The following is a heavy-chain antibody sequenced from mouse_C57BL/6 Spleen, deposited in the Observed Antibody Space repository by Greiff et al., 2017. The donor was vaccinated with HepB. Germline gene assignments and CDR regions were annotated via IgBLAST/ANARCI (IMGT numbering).Heavy chain of an antibody. Sequence: EVQLQQSGPELVKPGASVKIPCKASGYTFTDYNMDWVKQSHGKSLEWIGDINPNNGGTIYNQKFKGKATLTVDKSSSTAYMELRSLTSEDTAVYYCARSMINYCAMDYWGQGTSVTVSS. CDR1: GYTFTDYN. J-gene: IGHJ4*01. D-gene: IGHD2-4*01. CDR2: INPNNGGT. V-gene: IGHV1-18*01. CDR3: ARSMINYCAMDY.